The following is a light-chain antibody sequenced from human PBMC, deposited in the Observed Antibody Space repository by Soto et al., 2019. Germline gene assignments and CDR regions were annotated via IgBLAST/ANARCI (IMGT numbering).Light chain of an antibody. J-gene: IGKJ4*01. CDR1: QSISSSY. CDR3: QQYGSSPLT. V-gene: IGKV3-20*01. CDR2: GAS. Sequence: EIVLTQSPGTLSLSPGERATLSCRASQSISSSYLAWYQQKPGQAPRLLIYGASSRDTGIPARFSGSGSGTDFTLTISRLQPEDFAVYYCQQYGSSPLTFGGGTKVEIK.